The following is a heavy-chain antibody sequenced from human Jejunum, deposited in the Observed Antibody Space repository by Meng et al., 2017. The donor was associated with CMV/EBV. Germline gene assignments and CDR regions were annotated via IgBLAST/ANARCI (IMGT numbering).Heavy chain of an antibody. V-gene: IGHV4-59*11. D-gene: IGHD6-19*01. J-gene: IGHJ4*02. Sequence: SLTCTFSGGTLSPHYCSWIRQPPGKGLEWIGYVYFTGTTNYHPSLKSRVTISVDTSKNQFSLKLNSVTAADTAVYFCGRGGSSGREWGQGTLVTVSS. CDR3: GRGGSSGRE. CDR1: GGTLSPHY. CDR2: VYFTGTT.